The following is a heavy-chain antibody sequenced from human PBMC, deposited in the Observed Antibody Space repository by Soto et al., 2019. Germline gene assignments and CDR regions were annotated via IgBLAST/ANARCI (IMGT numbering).Heavy chain of an antibody. Sequence: QVQLVESGGGVVQPGRSLRLSCVASGFSFTTYPMHWVRQAPGRGLEWVAVISYDGKNKYYGDSVKGRFTISRDNSKNTLYLEMTNLRGEDTAVCYCARGGNRPRWYYFDYWGQGVLVTVSS. J-gene: IGHJ4*02. CDR2: ISYDGKNK. D-gene: IGHD1-20*01. CDR3: ARGGNRPRWYYFDY. V-gene: IGHV3-30*04. CDR1: GFSFTTYP.